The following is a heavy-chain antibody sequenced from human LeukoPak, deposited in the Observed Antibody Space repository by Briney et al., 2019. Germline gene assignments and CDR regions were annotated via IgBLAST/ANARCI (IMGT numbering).Heavy chain of an antibody. J-gene: IGHJ4*02. Sequence: SETLSLTCAVYGGSFSGYYWSWIRQPPGKGLEWIGEINHSGSTNYNPSLKSRVTISVDTSKNQFSLKLSSVTAADTAAYYCARAEKYYDSSGYYLTYFDYWGQGTLVTVSS. CDR3: ARAEKYYDSSGYYLTYFDY. CDR2: INHSGST. V-gene: IGHV4-34*01. D-gene: IGHD3-22*01. CDR1: GGSFSGYY.